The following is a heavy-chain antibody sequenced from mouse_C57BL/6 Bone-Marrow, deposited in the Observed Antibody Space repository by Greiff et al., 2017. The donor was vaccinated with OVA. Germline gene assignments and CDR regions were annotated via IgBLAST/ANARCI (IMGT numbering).Heavy chain of an antibody. V-gene: IGHV14-3*01. CDR3: ARKSNRAMDY. CDR1: GYTFTSYW. D-gene: IGHD1-3*01. Sequence: VQLQQPGAELVKPGASVKLSCKASGYTFTSYWMHWVKQRPEQGLEWIGRIDPANGNTKYAPKFQGKATITADTSSNTAYLQLSSLTSEDTAIYYCARKSNRAMDYWGQGTSVTVSS. CDR2: IDPANGNT. J-gene: IGHJ4*01.